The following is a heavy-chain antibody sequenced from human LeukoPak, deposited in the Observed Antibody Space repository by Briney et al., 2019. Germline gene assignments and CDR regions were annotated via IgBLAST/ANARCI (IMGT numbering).Heavy chain of an antibody. CDR1: GFTFSSYA. CDR2: ISGSGGST. CDR3: AKSLVVGAQS. J-gene: IGHJ4*02. V-gene: IGHV3-23*01. D-gene: IGHD1-26*01. Sequence: GGSLRLSCAASGFTFSSYAMSGVREAPGKGLEWVSAISGSGGSTYYADSVKARFTISRDNSKNTLYLQMNSLRAEGTAVYYCAKSLVVGAQSWGQGTLVTVSS.